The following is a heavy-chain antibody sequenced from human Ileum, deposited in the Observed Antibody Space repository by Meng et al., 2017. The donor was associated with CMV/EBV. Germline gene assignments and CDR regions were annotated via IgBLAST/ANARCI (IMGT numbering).Heavy chain of an antibody. CDR2: ISAYNGNT. V-gene: IGHV1-18*01. D-gene: IGHD2-2*01. Sequence: ASGYTFISYGISWVRQAPGQGLEWMGWISAYNGNTNYAQKLQGRVSMTTDTSTSTIYMELRSLRSDDTAVYYCARRGVPAAMNYFDYWGQGTLVTVSS. J-gene: IGHJ4*02. CDR3: ARRGVPAAMNYFDY. CDR1: GYTFISYG.